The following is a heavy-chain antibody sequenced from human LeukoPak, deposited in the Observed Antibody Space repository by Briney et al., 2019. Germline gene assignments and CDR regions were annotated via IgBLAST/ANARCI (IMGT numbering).Heavy chain of an antibody. CDR1: GFTFSSYE. CDR2: ISSSGSTI. Sequence: PGGSLRLPCAASGFTFSSYEMNWVRQAPGKGLEWVSYISSSGSTIYYADSVKGRFTISRDNVKNSLYLQMDSLRAEDTAVYYCARNGYSSSWYAFDYWGQGTLVTVSS. V-gene: IGHV3-48*03. D-gene: IGHD6-13*01. CDR3: ARNGYSSSWYAFDY. J-gene: IGHJ4*02.